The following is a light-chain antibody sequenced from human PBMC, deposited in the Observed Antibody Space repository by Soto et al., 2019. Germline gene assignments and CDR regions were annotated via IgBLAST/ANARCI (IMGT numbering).Light chain of an antibody. CDR2: EVS. CDR3: CSYTTITTVV. V-gene: IGLV2-23*02. J-gene: IGLJ2*01. CDR1: SNDVGSYNL. Sequence: QSALTQPASVSGSPGQSITISCTGTSNDVGSYNLVSWYQQHPGKAPKLIIYEVSKRPSGVSNRFSASKSGNTASLTISGLQAEDDADYYCCSYTTITTVVFGLGTKVIVL.